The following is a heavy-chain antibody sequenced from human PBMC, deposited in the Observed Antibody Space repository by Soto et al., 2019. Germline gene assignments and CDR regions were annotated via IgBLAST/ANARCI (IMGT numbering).Heavy chain of an antibody. CDR1: GYTFTSYG. D-gene: IGHD5-18*01. CDR3: ARDRGDSYGPYYCYGMDA. Sequence: ASVKVSCKASGYTFTSYGISWVRQAPGQGLEWMGWISAYNGNTNYAQKLQGRVTMTTDTSTSTAYMELRSLRSDDTAVYYCARDRGDSYGPYYCYGMDAWGQGTTFTVSS. J-gene: IGHJ6*02. V-gene: IGHV1-18*04. CDR2: ISAYNGNT.